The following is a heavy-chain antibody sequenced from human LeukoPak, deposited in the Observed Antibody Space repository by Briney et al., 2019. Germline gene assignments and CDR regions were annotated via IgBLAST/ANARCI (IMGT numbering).Heavy chain of an antibody. V-gene: IGHV4-59*08. J-gene: IGHJ4*02. D-gene: IGHD6-19*01. CDR1: GGSLGGNC. CDR3: ARGATVAVNPSLPFPGYFDY. Sequence: SETLSLTCTVSGGSLGGNCWNWTRQSPESGLEWIGRIYGGRTKYNPSLMSRVTISFDTSKNQFSLNLRSVTAADTAVYYCARGATVAVNPSLPFPGYFDYWGQGTLVTVSS. CDR2: IYGGRT.